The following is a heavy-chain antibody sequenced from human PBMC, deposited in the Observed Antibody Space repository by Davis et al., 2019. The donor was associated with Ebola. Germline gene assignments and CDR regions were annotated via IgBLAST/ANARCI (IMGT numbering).Heavy chain of an antibody. CDR2: ISSSSSTI. J-gene: IGHJ4*02. CDR3: ARGPSGIAVAGLDY. CDR1: GFTFRSYA. Sequence: AGSLRLSCAASGFTFRSYAMSWVRQAPGKGLEWVSYISSSSSTIYYADSVKGRFTISRDNAKNSLYLQMNSLRAEDTAVYYCARGPSGIAVAGLDYWGQGTLVTVSS. D-gene: IGHD6-19*01. V-gene: IGHV3-48*04.